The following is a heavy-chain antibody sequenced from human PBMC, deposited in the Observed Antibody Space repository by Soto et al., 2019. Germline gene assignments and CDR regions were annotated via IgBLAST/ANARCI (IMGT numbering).Heavy chain of an antibody. D-gene: IGHD3-10*01. CDR3: AVYYASGSYYNYYGMDV. J-gene: IGHJ6*02. V-gene: IGHV1-18*01. CDR1: GYTFTSYG. CDR2: ISPNNGNT. Sequence: ASVKVSCKASGYTFTSYGISWVRQAPGQGLEWMGWISPNNGNTNYVQKFQGRVTMTTDTSTSTAYMELRSLRSDETAVYYCAVYYASGSYYNYYGMDVWGQGTTVTVSS.